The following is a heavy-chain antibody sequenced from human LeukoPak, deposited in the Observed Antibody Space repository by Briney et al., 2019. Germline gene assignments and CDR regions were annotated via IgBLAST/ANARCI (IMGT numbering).Heavy chain of an antibody. CDR1: GGSISSSSYY. CDR2: IYYSGST. V-gene: IGHV4-39*07. J-gene: IGHJ4*02. D-gene: IGHD6-13*01. CDR3: VSLIAAAGNFDY. Sequence: SETLSLTCTVSGGSISSSSYYWGWIRQPPGKGLEWIGSIYYSGSTYYNPSLKSRVTISVDTSKNQFSLKLSSVTAADTAVYYCVSLIAAAGNFDYWGQGTLVTVSS.